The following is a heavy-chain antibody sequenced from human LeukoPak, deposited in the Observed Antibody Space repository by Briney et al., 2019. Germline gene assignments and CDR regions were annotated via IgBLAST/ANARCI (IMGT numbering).Heavy chain of an antibody. CDR3: ARLRGYTSSARGYVEY. CDR2: IYYSGST. D-gene: IGHD6-13*01. V-gene: IGHV4-39*01. J-gene: IGHJ4*02. CDR1: GGSISSSSYY. Sequence: SETLSLTCTVSGGSISSSSYYWGWIRQPPGKGLEWIGSIYYSGSTYYNPSLKSRVTISVDKSKNQFSLKLSSVTAADTAVYYCARLRGYTSSARGYVEYWGQGTLVTVSS.